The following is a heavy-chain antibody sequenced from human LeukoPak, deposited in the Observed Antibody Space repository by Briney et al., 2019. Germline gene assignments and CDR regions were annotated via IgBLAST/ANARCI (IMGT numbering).Heavy chain of an antibody. J-gene: IGHJ4*02. CDR1: GYTFTSYG. D-gene: IGHD3-16*01. CDR3: TRSGFGGGVHFDY. Sequence: ASVKVSCKASGYTFTSYGISWVRQAPGQGLEWMGWMNPNSGDTGYVGKFQGRVTMTRDTSITTAYMELSSLRSEDTAVYYCTRSGFGGGVHFDYWGQGTPLTVSS. CDR2: MNPNSGDT. V-gene: IGHV1-8*02.